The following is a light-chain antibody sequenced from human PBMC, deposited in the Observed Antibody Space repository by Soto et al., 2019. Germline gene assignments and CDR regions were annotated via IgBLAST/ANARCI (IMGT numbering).Light chain of an antibody. Sequence: EIVLTQSPGTLSLSPGERATLSCRASQSVSSNYLAWYQQTPGQAPRLLIYGASNRATGIPDRFSGSGSGTDFTLTISRLETEDFATYWCHQTFTPPLTFGGGTKVEI. J-gene: IGKJ4*01. CDR2: GAS. CDR3: HQTFTPPLT. CDR1: QSVSSNY. V-gene: IGKV3-20*01.